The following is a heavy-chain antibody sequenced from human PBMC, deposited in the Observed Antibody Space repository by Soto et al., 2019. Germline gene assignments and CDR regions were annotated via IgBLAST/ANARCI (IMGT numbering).Heavy chain of an antibody. D-gene: IGHD5-18*01. J-gene: IGHJ4*02. V-gene: IGHV3-33*06. CDR2: IWYDGSNK. Sequence: GGSLRLSCAASGFTFSSYGMHWVRQAPGKGLEWVAAIWYDGSNKYYADSVKGRFTISRDHSKNTLYLQMNSLRAEDTAVYYCAKGPHLAYPYSYGHDPFDYWGQGTPVTVSS. CDR3: AKGPHLAYPYSYGHDPFDY. CDR1: GFTFSSYG.